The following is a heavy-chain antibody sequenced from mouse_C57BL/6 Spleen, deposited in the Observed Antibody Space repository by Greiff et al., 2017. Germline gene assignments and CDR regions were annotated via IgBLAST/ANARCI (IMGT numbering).Heavy chain of an antibody. V-gene: IGHV1-81*01. CDR2: IYPRSGNT. D-gene: IGHD1-1*02. CDR1: GYTFTSYG. CDR3: ARGYGLYYYAMDY. Sequence: VQLVESGAELARPGASVKLSCKASGYTFTSYGISWVKQRTGQGLEWIGEIYPRSGNTYYNEKFKGKATLTADKSSSTAYMELRSLTSEDSAVYFCARGYGLYYYAMDYWGQGTSVTVSS. J-gene: IGHJ4*01.